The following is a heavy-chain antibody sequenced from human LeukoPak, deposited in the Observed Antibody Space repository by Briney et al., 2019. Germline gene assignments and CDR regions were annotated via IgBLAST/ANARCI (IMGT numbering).Heavy chain of an antibody. CDR3: ARGRRSSGYYYAFDY. J-gene: IGHJ4*02. D-gene: IGHD3-22*01. V-gene: IGHV4-4*07. CDR1: GGSISSYY. CDR2: IYTSGST. Sequence: SETLSLTCTVSGGSISSYYWSWIRQPAGKGLEWIGRIYTSGSTNYNPSLKSRVTMSVDTSKNQFSLKLSSVTAADTAVYYCARGRRSSGYYYAFDYWGQGTLVTVSS.